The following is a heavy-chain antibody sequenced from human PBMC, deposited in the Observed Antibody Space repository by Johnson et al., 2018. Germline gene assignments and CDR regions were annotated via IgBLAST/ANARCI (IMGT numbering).Heavy chain of an antibody. CDR1: GFTFSRYG. V-gene: IGHV3-30*18. Sequence: VQLLESGGGVVQXGRSLRLSCAASGFTFSRYGMHWVRQAPGKGLEWVAVISNEGNNKYYADSVKGRFTISRDNSKNTLYLQMNSLRAEDTAVYYCAKDLGNDYGDYGGFYGMDVWGQGTTVTVSS. CDR2: ISNEGNNK. D-gene: IGHD4-17*01. CDR3: AKDLGNDYGDYGGFYGMDV. J-gene: IGHJ6*02.